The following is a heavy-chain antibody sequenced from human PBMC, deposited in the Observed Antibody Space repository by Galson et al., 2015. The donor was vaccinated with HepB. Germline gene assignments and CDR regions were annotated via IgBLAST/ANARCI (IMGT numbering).Heavy chain of an antibody. CDR2: ISSSGSII. V-gene: IGHV3-48*02. CDR3: ARDDSGYDSFDY. D-gene: IGHD5-12*01. J-gene: IGHJ4*02. CDR1: GFTFSSYS. Sequence: SLRLSCAASGFTFSSYSMNWVRQAPGKGLEWVSYISSSGSIIYYADSVKGRFTISRDNAKNSLYLQMNSLRDEDTAVYYCARDDSGYDSFDYWGQGTLVTVSS.